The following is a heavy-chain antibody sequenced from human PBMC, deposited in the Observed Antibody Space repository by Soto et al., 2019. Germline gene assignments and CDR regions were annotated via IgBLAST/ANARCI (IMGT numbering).Heavy chain of an antibody. D-gene: IGHD2-2*01. J-gene: IGHJ4*02. CDR2: LSFDGTSK. V-gene: IGHV3-30*18. Sequence: QVQLVESGGGVVQPGRSLRLSCAASGFTFSNYDMHWVRQAPGEGLEWVAVLSFDGTSKNYADSVKGRFTISRDNSKNTPFLQMNSLRTEDTAVYFCAKDFYTVRVPAAPRPHYFDFWGPGTLVTVSS. CDR1: GFTFSNYD. CDR3: AKDFYTVRVPAAPRPHYFDF.